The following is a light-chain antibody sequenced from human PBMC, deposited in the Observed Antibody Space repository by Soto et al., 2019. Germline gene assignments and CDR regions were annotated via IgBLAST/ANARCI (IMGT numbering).Light chain of an antibody. CDR1: QSVSSY. J-gene: IGKJ5*01. CDR3: QQGIT. CDR2: DAS. V-gene: IGKV3-11*01. Sequence: EIVLTQSPATLSLSPGEIATLSCRASQSVSSYLAWYQQKPGQAPRLLIYDASNRATGIPARFSGSGSGTDFTLTISSLEPEDFAVYYCQQGITFGQGTRLEIK.